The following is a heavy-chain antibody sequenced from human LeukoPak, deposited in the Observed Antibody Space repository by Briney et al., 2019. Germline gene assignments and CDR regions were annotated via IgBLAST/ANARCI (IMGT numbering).Heavy chain of an antibody. CDR2: ISNSGHLM. V-gene: IGHV3-48*03. J-gene: IGHJ3*02. Sequence: GGSLRLSCAASGFSFSSSAMNWARQAPGKGLEWISYISNSGHLMYYADSVKGRFTISRDNAKNSLYLQMNSLRAEDMAVYYCATYMTSRVFYIWGQGTMVAVSS. CDR3: ATYMTSRVFYI. CDR1: GFSFSSSA. D-gene: IGHD2-2*02.